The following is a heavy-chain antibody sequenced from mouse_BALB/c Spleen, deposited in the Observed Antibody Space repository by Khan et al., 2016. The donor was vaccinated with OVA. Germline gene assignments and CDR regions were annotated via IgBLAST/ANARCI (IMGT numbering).Heavy chain of an antibody. CDR1: GYTFTDYN. CDR3: ARSRGPGYDYCFDY. D-gene: IGHD2-4*01. Sequence: EVQLQESGPELVKPGASVKISCKASGYTFTDYNMHWVKQSHGKSLEWIGYIYPYNGGTGYNQKFKSKATLTVDNSSSTAFMELRSLTSEDSAVYFCARSRGPGYDYCFDYWAQGTTLTVSS. CDR2: IYPYNGGT. V-gene: IGHV1S29*02. J-gene: IGHJ2*01.